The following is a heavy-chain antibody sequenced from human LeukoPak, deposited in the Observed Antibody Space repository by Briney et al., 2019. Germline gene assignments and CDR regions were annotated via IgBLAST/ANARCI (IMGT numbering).Heavy chain of an antibody. CDR3: ARYYGSWSADY. CDR1: GFTFSSYG. J-gene: IGHJ4*02. CDR2: ISYDGSNK. Sequence: GRSLRLSCAASGFTFSSYGMHWVRQAPGKGLEWVAVISYDGSNKYYADSVKGRFTISRDNSKNTLYLQMNSLRAEDTAVYYCARYYGSWSADYWGQGTLVTVSS. D-gene: IGHD6-13*01. V-gene: IGHV3-30*03.